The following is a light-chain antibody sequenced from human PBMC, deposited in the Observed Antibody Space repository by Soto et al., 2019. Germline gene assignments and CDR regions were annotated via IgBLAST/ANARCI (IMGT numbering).Light chain of an antibody. J-gene: IGKJ1*01. Sequence: DIQMTQSPSSLSASVGDRVTSTCRASQSISSYLNWYQQKPGKAAKLLIYAASSLQSGVPSRFSGSGSGPDFTLPISSLQPEDFATYSCLQSYSTPRTFGQGTKVEIK. CDR3: LQSYSTPRT. CDR1: QSISSY. CDR2: AAS. V-gene: IGKV1-39*01.